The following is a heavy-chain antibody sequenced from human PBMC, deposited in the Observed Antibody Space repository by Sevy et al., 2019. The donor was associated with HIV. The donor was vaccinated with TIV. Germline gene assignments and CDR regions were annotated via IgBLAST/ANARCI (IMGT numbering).Heavy chain of an antibody. CDR1: GFTFSDHY. CDR2: IRNKANSDTT. J-gene: IGHJ4*02. CDR3: ARVPTYGSVTYFLDY. D-gene: IGHD3-10*01. Sequence: GGSLRLSCAASGFTFSDHYMDWVRQAPGKGLEWVGRIRNKANSDTTEYAASVKGRFTISREDSKNSLYLKMNSLKTEDTAVYYCARVPTYGSVTYFLDYWGQGSLVTVSS. V-gene: IGHV3-72*01.